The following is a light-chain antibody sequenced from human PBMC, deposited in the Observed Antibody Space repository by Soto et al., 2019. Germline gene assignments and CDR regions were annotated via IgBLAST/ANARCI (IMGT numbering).Light chain of an antibody. CDR2: GNS. CDR3: QSYDSSLSGSKV. J-gene: IGLJ3*02. Sequence: QSVLPQPPSVSGAPGQRVTISCTGSSSNIGAGYDVHWYQQLPGTAPKLLIYGNSNRPSGVPDRFSGSKSGTSASLAITGLQAEDEADYYWQSYDSSLSGSKVFGGGTKVTVL. V-gene: IGLV1-40*01. CDR1: SSNIGAGYD.